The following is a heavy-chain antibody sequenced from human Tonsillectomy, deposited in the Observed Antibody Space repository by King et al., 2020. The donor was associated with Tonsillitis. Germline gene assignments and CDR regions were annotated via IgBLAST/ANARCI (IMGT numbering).Heavy chain of an antibody. J-gene: IGHJ4*02. V-gene: IGHV3-23*04. D-gene: IGHD2-15*01. CDR1: GSTFSSYT. CDR2: ISGGGDRT. CDR3: TKYLGSDYDDY. Sequence: QLVQSGGGLVQPGGSLRLSCAASGSTFSSYTMIWVRQSPGKGLEWVSAISGGGDRTYYADSVKGRFTISRDNSKNTLYLQMNSMRAEAMALYYCTKYLGSDYDDYWGQGTLVTVSS.